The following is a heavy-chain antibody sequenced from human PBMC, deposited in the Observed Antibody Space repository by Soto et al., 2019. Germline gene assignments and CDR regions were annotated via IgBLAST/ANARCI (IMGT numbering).Heavy chain of an antibody. D-gene: IGHD4-4*01. CDR3: ARGGTSNYVGAFDY. CDR2: IGTAGDT. Sequence: EVQLVESGGGLVQPGGSLRLSCAASGFTFSSYDMHWVRQATGKGLEWVSAIGTAGDTYYPGSVKGRFTISRENAKNSLYHQMNSLRAGDTAVYYCARGGTSNYVGAFDYLGQGSLVTVSS. V-gene: IGHV3-13*01. CDR1: GFTFSSYD. J-gene: IGHJ4*02.